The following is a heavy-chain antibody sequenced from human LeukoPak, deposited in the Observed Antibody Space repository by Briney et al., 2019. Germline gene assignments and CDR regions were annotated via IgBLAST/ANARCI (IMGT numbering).Heavy chain of an antibody. V-gene: IGHV4-34*01. CDR3: ARGYSYYYDSSGYPSIWYYYYYMDV. D-gene: IGHD3-22*01. J-gene: IGHJ6*03. CDR2: INHSGST. Sequence: SETLSLTCAVYGGSFSGYYWSWIRQPPGKGLEWTGEINHSGSTNYNPSLKSRVTISVDTSKNQFSLKLSSVTAADTAVYYCARGYSYYYDSSGYPSIWYYYYYMDVWGKGTTVTVSS. CDR1: GGSFSGYY.